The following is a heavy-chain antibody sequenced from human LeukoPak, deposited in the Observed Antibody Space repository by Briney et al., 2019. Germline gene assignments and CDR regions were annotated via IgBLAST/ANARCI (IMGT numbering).Heavy chain of an antibody. CDR3: ARNWQFGRGVFDY. CDR1: GLLVSSNY. Sequence: PGGSLRLSCAASGLLVSSNYMSWVRQAPGKGLEWVSIIYSDGRTFYADSVRGRFTISRDNSKNTLYLQMSSLRAEDTAVYYCARNWQFGRGVFDYWGQGTLVTVSS. J-gene: IGHJ4*02. D-gene: IGHD3-10*01. V-gene: IGHV3-53*01. CDR2: IYSDGRT.